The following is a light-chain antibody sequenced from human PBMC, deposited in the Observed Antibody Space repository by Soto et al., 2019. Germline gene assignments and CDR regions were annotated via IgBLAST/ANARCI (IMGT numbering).Light chain of an antibody. CDR3: QQYGSSPLT. CDR1: QSVSSNY. Sequence: EIVMTQSPATLSVSPGERVTLSCRASQSVSSNYVAWYQQKPGQTPKVLIYRASSRATGIPDRFSGSGSGTDFTLTISRLEPEDFAMYYCQQYGSSPLTFGGGTKVDIK. CDR2: RAS. V-gene: IGKV3-20*01. J-gene: IGKJ4*01.